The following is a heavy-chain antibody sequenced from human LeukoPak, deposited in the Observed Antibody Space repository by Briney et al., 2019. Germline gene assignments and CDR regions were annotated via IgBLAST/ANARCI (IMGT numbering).Heavy chain of an antibody. CDR3: ARQSDYGFDY. CDR1: SGSISSNSYY. J-gene: IGHJ4*02. D-gene: IGHD4-17*01. Sequence: PSETLSLTCTVSSGSISSNSYYWGWIRQPPGKGLEWIASFYFSGSTYYNPSLKSRVTIYVHTSKNQVSLNLNFVTAADTAVYYCARQSDYGFDYWGQGTLVTVSS. V-gene: IGHV4-39*01. CDR2: FYFSGST.